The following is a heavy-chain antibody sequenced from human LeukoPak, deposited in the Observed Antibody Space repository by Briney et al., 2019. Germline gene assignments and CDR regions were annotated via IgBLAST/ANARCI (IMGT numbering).Heavy chain of an antibody. CDR1: GFTFSSYS. Sequence: PGGSLRLSCAASGFTFSSYSMNWVRQAPGKGLEWVSYISSSSSTIYYADSVKGRFTISRDNAKNSLYLQMNSLRAEDTAVYYCASLVVPAAIGYYYYYGMDVWGQGTTVTVSS. V-gene: IGHV3-48*01. CDR3: ASLVVPAAIGYYYYYGMDV. CDR2: ISSSSSTI. D-gene: IGHD2-2*02. J-gene: IGHJ6*02.